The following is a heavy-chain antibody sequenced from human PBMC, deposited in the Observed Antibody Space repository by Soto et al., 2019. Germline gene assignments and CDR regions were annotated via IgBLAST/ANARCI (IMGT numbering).Heavy chain of an antibody. CDR2: ITGNGVGR. Sequence: EAQVLESGGGLVQPGGSLRLSCADPEFTFSTYAMTWVRQAPGGRLEWVSSITGNGVGRSYADPVKGRFTVSRDNSKDTLFLRMNSLRVEDTAIYYCTMDPNGDHIGAFEFWGQGIKVTVSS. J-gene: IGHJ3*01. V-gene: IGHV3-23*01. CDR3: TMDPNGDHIGAFEF. D-gene: IGHD4-17*01. CDR1: EFTFSTYA.